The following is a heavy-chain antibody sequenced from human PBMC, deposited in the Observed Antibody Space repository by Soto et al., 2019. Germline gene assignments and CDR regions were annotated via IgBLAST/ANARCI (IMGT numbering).Heavy chain of an antibody. CDR2: IIPISGTA. CDR1: GGTFSSYA. D-gene: IGHD2-2*01. J-gene: IGHJ6*02. Sequence: QVQLVQSGAEVKKPGSSVKVSCKASGGTFSSYAISWVRQAPGQGLEWMGGIIPISGTANYAQKFQGRVTITADESTSTAYMELSRLRAEATAVYYCARSQGSSTSLAIYYYYYYGMDVWGQGTTVTVSS. V-gene: IGHV1-69*01. CDR3: ARSQGSSTSLAIYYYYYYGMDV.